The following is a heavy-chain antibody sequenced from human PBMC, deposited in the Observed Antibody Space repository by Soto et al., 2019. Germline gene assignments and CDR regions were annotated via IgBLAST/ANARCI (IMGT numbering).Heavy chain of an antibody. Sequence: ETLSLTCTVSGGSITSYYWSWIRQPPGKGLEWIGYIYYSGSTNCNPSLKSRVTISVDTSKNQFSLKLSSVTAADTAVYYCARVWGGAFDFWGQGTMVTVSS. CDR3: ARVWGGAFDF. CDR1: GGSITSYY. V-gene: IGHV4-59*01. J-gene: IGHJ3*01. CDR2: IYYSGST. D-gene: IGHD3-10*01.